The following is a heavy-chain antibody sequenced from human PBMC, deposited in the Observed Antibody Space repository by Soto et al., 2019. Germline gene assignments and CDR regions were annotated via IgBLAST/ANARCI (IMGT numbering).Heavy chain of an antibody. CDR3: AKDGNPIPYLTGYYRLGWFDP. CDR1: GFTFSSYA. V-gene: IGHV3-23*01. Sequence: EVQLLESGGGLVQPGGSLRLSCAASGFTFSSYAMSWVRQSPGKGLEWVSAIRGSGGSTYYADSVKGRFTISRDNSKNTLYLQMNRLRAEETAVYYCAKDGNPIPYLTGYYRLGWFDPWGQGTLVTVSS. J-gene: IGHJ5*02. D-gene: IGHD3-9*01. CDR2: IRGSGGST.